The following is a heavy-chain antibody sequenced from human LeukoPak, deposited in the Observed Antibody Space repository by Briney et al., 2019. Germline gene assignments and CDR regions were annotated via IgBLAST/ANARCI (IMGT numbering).Heavy chain of an antibody. Sequence: GASVKVSCKASGCTFTGYYMHWVRQAPGQGLEWMGWINPNSGGTNYAQEFQGRVTMTRDTSISTAYMELSRLRSDDTAVYYCARVRYCTNGVCYGVFDYWGQGTLVTVSS. V-gene: IGHV1-2*02. CDR2: INPNSGGT. CDR3: ARVRYCTNGVCYGVFDY. D-gene: IGHD2-8*01. J-gene: IGHJ4*02. CDR1: GCTFTGYY.